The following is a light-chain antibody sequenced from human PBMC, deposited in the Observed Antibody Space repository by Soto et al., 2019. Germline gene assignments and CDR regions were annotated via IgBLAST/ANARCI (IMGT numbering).Light chain of an antibody. V-gene: IGLV7-43*01. J-gene: IGLJ3*02. CDR2: GTT. CDR1: IGAVTSGYY. Sequence: QTVVTQEPSLTVSPGGTVNLTCGSSIGAVTSGYYANWFQQKPGQAPRSLIYGTTNKHSWTPARFSGSLLGGKAALTLSGVQPEDEAEYYCLLYSGGALHWVFGGGAKLTVL. CDR3: LLYSGGALHWV.